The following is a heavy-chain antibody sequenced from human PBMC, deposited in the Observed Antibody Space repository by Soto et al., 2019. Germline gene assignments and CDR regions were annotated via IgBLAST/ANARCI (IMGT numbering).Heavy chain of an antibody. V-gene: IGHV5-51*01. D-gene: IGHD1-20*01. Sequence: PGESLKISCKGSGYTFTSYWIGWVRQMPGKGLEWMGIIYPADSDTRYSPFLQGQFTISADKSISTAYLQWSSLKASDTAMYYCAGLGGMDAFEIWGQGTMVTVS. CDR2: IYPADSDT. CDR1: GYTFTSYW. CDR3: AGLGGMDAFEI. J-gene: IGHJ3*02.